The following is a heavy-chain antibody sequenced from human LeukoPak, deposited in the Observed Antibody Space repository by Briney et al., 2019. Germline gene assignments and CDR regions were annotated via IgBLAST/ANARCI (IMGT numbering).Heavy chain of an antibody. CDR1: VFTVSSNY. CDR3: ARSRDGYNDY. J-gene: IGHJ4*02. V-gene: IGHV3-53*01. D-gene: IGHD5-24*01. CDR2: IYSGGST. Sequence: GGFLRLSCAASVFTVSSNYMSWVRHAPGKGLEWVSVIYSGGSTYYADSVKGRFTISRDNSKNTLYLQMNSLRAEDTAVYYCARSRDGYNDYWGQGTLVTVSS.